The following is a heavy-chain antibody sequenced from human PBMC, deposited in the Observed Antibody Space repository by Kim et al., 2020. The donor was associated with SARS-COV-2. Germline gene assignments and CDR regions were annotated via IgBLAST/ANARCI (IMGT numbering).Heavy chain of an antibody. Sequence: YHPSLKSRVTISVDTSKNQFSLKLSSVTAADTAVYYCARGVVVVAASFDYWGQGTLVTVSS. D-gene: IGHD2-15*01. J-gene: IGHJ4*02. CDR3: ARGVVVVAASFDY. V-gene: IGHV4-31*02.